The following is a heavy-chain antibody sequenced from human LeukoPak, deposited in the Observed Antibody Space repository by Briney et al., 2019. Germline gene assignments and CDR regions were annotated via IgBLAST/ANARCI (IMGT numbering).Heavy chain of an antibody. CDR3: ARDRTTGIWGMDV. V-gene: IGHV3-7*04. CDR2: MNQDGSGR. D-gene: IGHD1-1*01. Sequence: GGSLRLSCAASGFTFSSYWMSWVRQAPGKGLEWVANMNQDGSGRNYVGSVKGRFTISRDNAKNSLFLQMNSLRVEDTAVYYCARDRTTGIWGMDVWGQGTTVTVSS. J-gene: IGHJ6*02. CDR1: GFTFSSYW.